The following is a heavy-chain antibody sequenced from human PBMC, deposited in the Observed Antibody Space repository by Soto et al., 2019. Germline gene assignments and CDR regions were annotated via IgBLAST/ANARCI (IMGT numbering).Heavy chain of an antibody. CDR2: ISPMFGAA. D-gene: IGHD3-10*01. Sequence: QVQLVQSGAEMKKPGSSVKVSCQSSGGTFNTYAMNWVRQAPGHSPEWMGDISPMFGAANYAPKCQGRVTITSDESTGTSYMQLSSLTSEDTALYFCAREVQVHTPAFVYWGQGTLVTVSS. J-gene: IGHJ4*02. V-gene: IGHV1-69*19. CDR1: GGTFNTYA. CDR3: AREVQVHTPAFVY.